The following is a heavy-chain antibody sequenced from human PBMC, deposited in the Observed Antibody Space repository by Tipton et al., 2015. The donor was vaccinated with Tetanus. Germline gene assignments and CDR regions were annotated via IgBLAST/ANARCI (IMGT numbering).Heavy chain of an antibody. J-gene: IGHJ4*02. Sequence: TLSLTCTVSDGPVSSGGHYWGWVRQLPGKGLEWIGCIYYSGTTYYNPSLRSRVTISVDTSKKHFSLKLSSVTSADTAVYYCARAHYDFVWGSYRPSSAGYFFDYWGQGTLVIVSS. D-gene: IGHD3-16*02. CDR2: IYYSGTT. CDR3: ARAHYDFVWGSYRPSSAGYFFDY. V-gene: IGHV4-31*03. CDR1: DGPVSSGGHY.